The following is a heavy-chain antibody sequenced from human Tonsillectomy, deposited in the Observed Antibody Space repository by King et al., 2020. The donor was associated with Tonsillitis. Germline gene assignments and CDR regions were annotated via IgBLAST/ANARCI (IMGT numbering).Heavy chain of an antibody. CDR1: GFTFSSYA. CDR2: ISGSGGAL. Sequence: EVQLVESGGDLVQPGGSLRLSCAASGFTFSSYAMSWVRQAPGKGLEWVSAISGSGGALYYADSVKGRFTISRDNSKNTLSLQMNSLRAEDTALYYCAKEYIGGWPFDYWGQGALVTVSS. J-gene: IGHJ4*02. CDR3: AKEYIGGWPFDY. D-gene: IGHD6-19*01. V-gene: IGHV3-23*04.